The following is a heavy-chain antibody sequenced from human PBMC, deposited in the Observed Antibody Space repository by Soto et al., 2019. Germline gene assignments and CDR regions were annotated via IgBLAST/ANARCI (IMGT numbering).Heavy chain of an antibody. CDR3: ASNLGVGAFDI. CDR1: GYTFTTLG. CDR2: INTQNGET. Sequence: GGSVKGFCKASGYTFTTLGVSWGRQAPGQGLEWMGWINTQNGETKYAQKVQGRVTMTTDTSTSTAYMELRSLKSDDTAVYYCASNLGVGAFDIWGQGTMVTVSS. J-gene: IGHJ3*02. V-gene: IGHV1-18*01. D-gene: IGHD3-10*01.